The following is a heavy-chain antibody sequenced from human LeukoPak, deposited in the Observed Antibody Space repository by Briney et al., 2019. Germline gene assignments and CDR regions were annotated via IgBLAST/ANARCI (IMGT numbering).Heavy chain of an antibody. CDR1: GFTFSSYA. D-gene: IGHD3-9*01. CDR3: AKVRRNYDILTSYYDFDY. J-gene: IGHJ4*02. Sequence: QPGGSLRLSCAASGFTFSSYAMSWVRQAPGKGLEWVSAISGSGGSTYYADSVKGRFTISRDNSKNTLYLQMNSLRAEDTAVYYCAKVRRNYDILTSYYDFDYWGQGTLVTVSS. V-gene: IGHV3-23*01. CDR2: ISGSGGST.